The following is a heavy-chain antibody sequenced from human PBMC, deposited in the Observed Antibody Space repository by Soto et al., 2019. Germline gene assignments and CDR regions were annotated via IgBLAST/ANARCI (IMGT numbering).Heavy chain of an antibody. D-gene: IGHD1-1*01. CDR1: GFTFSSYA. V-gene: IGHV3-23*05. CDR3: ASWLQREHAYDI. Sequence: PGGSLRLSCAASGFTFSSYAMSWVRQAPGKGLEWVSALYSTYGTYYVEFVRGRFTVSRDHFNNTVYLQMNDLRHDDTALYFCASWLQREHAYDIWGLGTMVTVSS. CDR2: LYSTYGT. J-gene: IGHJ3*02.